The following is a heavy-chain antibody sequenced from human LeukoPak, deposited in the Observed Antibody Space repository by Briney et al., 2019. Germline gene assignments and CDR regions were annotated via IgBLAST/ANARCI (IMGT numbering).Heavy chain of an antibody. Sequence: ASVKVSCKASGDTFTSYAMHWVRQAPGQRLEWMGWINAGNGNTKYSQKFQGRVTVTRDTSASTAYMQQSSLRSEDTAVYYCARDPYRGYDSHYFDYWGQGTLVTVSS. CDR2: INAGNGNT. D-gene: IGHD5-12*01. V-gene: IGHV1-3*01. CDR3: ARDPYRGYDSHYFDY. CDR1: GDTFTSYA. J-gene: IGHJ4*02.